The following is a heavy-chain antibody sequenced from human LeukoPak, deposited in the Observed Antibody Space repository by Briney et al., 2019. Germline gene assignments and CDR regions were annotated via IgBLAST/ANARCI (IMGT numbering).Heavy chain of an antibody. Sequence: ASVRVSCKASGGTFSSYTINWVRQAPGQGLEWMGRIIPIFDTAHYAQNFQGRVTITADKSTSAAYMELSSLRSEDTAIYYCASRYCTSTSCSLDVWGRGTTVTVSS. D-gene: IGHD2-2*01. V-gene: IGHV1-69*08. CDR3: ASRYCTSTSCSLDV. J-gene: IGHJ6*02. CDR1: GGTFSSYT. CDR2: IIPIFDTA.